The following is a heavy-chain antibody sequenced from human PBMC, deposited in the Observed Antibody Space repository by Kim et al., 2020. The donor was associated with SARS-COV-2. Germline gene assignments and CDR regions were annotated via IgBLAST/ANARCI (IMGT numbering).Heavy chain of an antibody. J-gene: IGHJ3*02. D-gene: IGHD3-10*01. CDR3: ARSGRVAFDI. CDR2: ISSNGGST. Sequence: GGSLRLSCAASGFTFSSYAMHWVRQAPGKGLEYVSAISSNGGSTYYADSVKGRFTISRDNSKNTLYLQMGSLRAEDMAVYYCARSGRVAFDIWGQGTMVTVSS. CDR1: GFTFSSYA. V-gene: IGHV3-64*02.